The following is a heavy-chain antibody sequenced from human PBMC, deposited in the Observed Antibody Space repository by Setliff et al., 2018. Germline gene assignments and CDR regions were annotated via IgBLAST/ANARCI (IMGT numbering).Heavy chain of an antibody. CDR2: MNSDGSTK. Sequence: GGSLRLSCEASGFTFRSYWMHWVRQAPGEGLVWVSRMNSDGSTKNYADSVKGRFTISRDNAKNTLYLQMNSLRAEDTAVYYCARDREGDGNYYMDVWGKGTTVTVSS. CDR1: GFTFRSYW. J-gene: IGHJ6*03. V-gene: IGHV3-74*01. D-gene: IGHD1-1*01. CDR3: ARDREGDGNYYMDV.